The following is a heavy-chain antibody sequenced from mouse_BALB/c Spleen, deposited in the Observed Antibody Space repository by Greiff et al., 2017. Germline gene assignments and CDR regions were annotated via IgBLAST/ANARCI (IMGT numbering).Heavy chain of an antibody. CDR1: GFTFSSYA. CDR3: ARDEDYYGSSWFAY. Sequence: EVQLVESGGGLVKPGGSLKLSCAASGFTFSSYAMSWVRQSPEKRLEWVAEISSGGSYTYYPDTVTGRFTISRDNAKNTLYLEMSSLRSEDTAMYYCARDEDYYGSSWFAYWGQGTLVTVSA. J-gene: IGHJ3*01. V-gene: IGHV5-9-4*01. D-gene: IGHD1-1*01. CDR2: ISSGGSYT.